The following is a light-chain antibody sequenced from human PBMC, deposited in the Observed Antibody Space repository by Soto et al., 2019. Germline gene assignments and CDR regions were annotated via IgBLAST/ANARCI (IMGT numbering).Light chain of an antibody. CDR1: QNIYNW. CDR3: QHYNNYPYT. CDR2: KAS. J-gene: IGKJ2*01. V-gene: IGKV1-5*03. Sequence: DLQMTQSPSTLSASVGDRVTITCRASQNIYNWLAWYQQRPGKAPNLLIYKASTLESGVSSRFSGSGSETEFTLTISSLQPDDFATYYCQHYNNYPYTFGQGTKLEIK.